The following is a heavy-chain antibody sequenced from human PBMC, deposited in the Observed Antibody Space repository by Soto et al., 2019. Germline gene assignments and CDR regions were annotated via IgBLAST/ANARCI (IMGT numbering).Heavy chain of an antibody. D-gene: IGHD1-26*01. Sequence: ASVKVSCKASGYMFTSYGIGWVRQAPGQGLEWMGWISTYNGNTDYAQNLQGRFTMTAATSTSTAYMELRRLRSDDTAVYYCAAGLSGIKTFAYWGQGALVTVPQ. CDR3: AAGLSGIKTFAY. CDR1: GYMFTSYG. CDR2: ISTYNGNT. V-gene: IGHV1-18*01. J-gene: IGHJ4*02.